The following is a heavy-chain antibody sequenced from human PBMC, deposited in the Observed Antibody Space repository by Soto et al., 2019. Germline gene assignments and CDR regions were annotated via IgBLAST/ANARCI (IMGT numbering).Heavy chain of an antibody. D-gene: IGHD5-12*01. CDR3: AREMATPPGWFDP. J-gene: IGHJ5*02. Sequence: GGSLRLSCAASGFTFSDYYMSWNRQAPGKGLEWVSYISSSSSYTNYADSVKGRFTISRDNAKNSLYLQMNSLRAEDTAVYYCAREMATPPGWFDPWGQGTLVTVSS. CDR1: GFTFSDYY. V-gene: IGHV3-11*06. CDR2: ISSSSSYT.